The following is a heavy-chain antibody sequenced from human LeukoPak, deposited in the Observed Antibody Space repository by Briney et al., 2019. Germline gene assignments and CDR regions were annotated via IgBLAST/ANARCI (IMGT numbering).Heavy chain of an antibody. V-gene: IGHV3-11*01. CDR1: GFTFSDYY. CDR2: ISSSGRTV. CDR3: ARETGLRSWFDP. J-gene: IGHJ5*02. D-gene: IGHD3-10*01. Sequence: GGSLRLSCAAPGFTFSDYYMSWIRQAPGKGLGWVSYISSSGRTVYYADSVKGRFTISRDNAKNSLYLQMNSLRAEDTAVYYCARETGLRSWFDPWGQGTLVTVSS.